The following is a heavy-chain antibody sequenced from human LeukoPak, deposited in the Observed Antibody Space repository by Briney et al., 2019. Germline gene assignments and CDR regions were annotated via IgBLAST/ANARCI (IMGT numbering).Heavy chain of an antibody. CDR1: GFTFSTYG. CDR2: ITPDAGRT. Sequence: PGGSLRLSCAASGFTFSTYGMNWVRQAPGKGLEWVSGITPDAGRTYYADSVKGRFTIYRDNSKNTLYLQMNSLRVEDTAVYYCARLSVEDYYDSTGYYYYYYMDVWGKGTTVTVSS. D-gene: IGHD3-22*01. J-gene: IGHJ6*03. V-gene: IGHV3-23*01. CDR3: ARLSVEDYYDSTGYYYYYYMDV.